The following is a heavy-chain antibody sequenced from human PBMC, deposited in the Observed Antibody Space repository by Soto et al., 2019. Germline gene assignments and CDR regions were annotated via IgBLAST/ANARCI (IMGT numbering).Heavy chain of an antibody. CDR3: ARGISTDCSNGVCAWHYYHARDV. Sequence: QVHLVQSGSEVKKPGASVKVSCRASGYTFSDYLIHWVRQAPGHALEWMGRINPKSGSLHSVQKFQGRVTMTTDTGMSTADMELRRRRHEATAAYYCARGISTDCSNGVCAWHYYHARDVWGRGTTVAVSS. J-gene: IGHJ6*02. V-gene: IGHV1-2*06. CDR1: GYTFSDYL. D-gene: IGHD2-8*01. CDR2: INPKSGSL.